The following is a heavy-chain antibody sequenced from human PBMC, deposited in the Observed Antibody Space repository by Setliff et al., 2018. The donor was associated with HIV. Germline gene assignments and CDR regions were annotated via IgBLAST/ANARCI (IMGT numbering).Heavy chain of an antibody. V-gene: IGHV3-23*01. CDR2: ISGDGGST. D-gene: IGHD3-16*01. CDR1: GFTFTTYP. J-gene: IGHJ4*02. Sequence: GGSLRLSCVASGFTFTTYPMSWVRQAPGKGLEWVSAISGDGGSTYYADSVKGRFTISRDNSKNTLYLQMNSLRAEDTAVYYCAKDYYDFVWGSSLAYWGQGTLVTVSS. CDR3: AKDYYDFVWGSSLAY.